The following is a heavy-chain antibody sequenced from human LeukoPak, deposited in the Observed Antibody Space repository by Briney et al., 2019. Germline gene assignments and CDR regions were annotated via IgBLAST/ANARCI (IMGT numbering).Heavy chain of an antibody. V-gene: IGHV1-8*01. J-gene: IGHJ6*02. CDR3: AADPQGYCSGGSCYPYYYYGMDV. Sequence: ASVKVSCKASGYTFTSYDINWVRQATGQGLEWMGWMNPNSGNTGYAQKFQGRVTMTRNTSISTAYMELSSLRSEDTAVYYCAADPQGYCSGGSCYPYYYYGMDVWGQGTTVTVSS. D-gene: IGHD2-15*01. CDR1: GYTFTSYD. CDR2: MNPNSGNT.